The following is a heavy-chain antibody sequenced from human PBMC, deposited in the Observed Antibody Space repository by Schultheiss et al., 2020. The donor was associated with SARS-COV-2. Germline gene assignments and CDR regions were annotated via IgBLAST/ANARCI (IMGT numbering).Heavy chain of an antibody. CDR2: ISYDGSNE. Sequence: GGSLRLSCAASGFTFSSHGMHWVRQAPGKGLEWVAVISYDGSNEYYADSVKGRFTISRDNSKNTLYLQMNSLRAEDTAVYYCARDNSEMATITLDYWGQGTLVTVSS. D-gene: IGHD5-24*01. J-gene: IGHJ4*02. V-gene: IGHV3-30*03. CDR3: ARDNSEMATITLDY. CDR1: GFTFSSHG.